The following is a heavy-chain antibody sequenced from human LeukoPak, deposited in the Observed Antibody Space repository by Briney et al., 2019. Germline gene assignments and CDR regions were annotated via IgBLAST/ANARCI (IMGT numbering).Heavy chain of an antibody. J-gene: IGHJ3*02. Sequence: SETLSLTCAVSGYSISSGYYWGWIPQPPGKGLEWIGSIYHSGSTYYNPSLKSRVTISVDTSKNQFSLKLSSVTAADTAMYYCARHGGYCSSTSCYAHGAFDIWGQGTMVTVSS. CDR1: GYSISSGYY. CDR3: ARHGGYCSSTSCYAHGAFDI. D-gene: IGHD2-2*01. V-gene: IGHV4-38-2*01. CDR2: IYHSGST.